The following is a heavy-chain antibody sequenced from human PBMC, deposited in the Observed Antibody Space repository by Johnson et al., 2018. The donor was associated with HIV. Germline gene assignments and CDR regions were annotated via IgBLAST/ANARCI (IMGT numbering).Heavy chain of an antibody. V-gene: IGHV3-30*02. CDR2: IRYDGSNK. D-gene: IGHD6-19*01. J-gene: IGHJ3*02. CDR3: AKGGSGTTRIRAQKGAFDI. CDR1: GFTFSSFG. Sequence: VQLVESGGGVVQPGGSLRLSCAASGFTFSSFGMHWVRQAPGKGLEWVAFIRYDGSNKYFAASVKGRFPISRDNSKNTLYLQMNSLRAEDTAVYYCAKGGSGTTRIRAQKGAFDIWGQGTMVTVSS.